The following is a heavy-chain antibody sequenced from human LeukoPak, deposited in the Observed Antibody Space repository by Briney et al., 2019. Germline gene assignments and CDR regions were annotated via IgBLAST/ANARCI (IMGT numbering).Heavy chain of an antibody. CDR1: GGTFSSYA. V-gene: IGHV1-69*13. D-gene: IGHD5-24*01. CDR3: ARDSAEMATILDY. CDR2: IIPIFGTA. J-gene: IGHJ4*02. Sequence: ASVKVSCKASGGTFSSYAISWVRQAPGQGLEWMGGIIPIFGTANYAQKFQGRVTITADESTSTAYMELRSLRSDDTAVYYCARDSAEMATILDYWGQGTLVTVSS.